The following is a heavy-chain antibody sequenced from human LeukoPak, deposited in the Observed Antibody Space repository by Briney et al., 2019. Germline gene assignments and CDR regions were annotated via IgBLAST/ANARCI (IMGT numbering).Heavy chain of an antibody. Sequence: GGSLRLSCAASGFTFSSYGMHWVRQAPGKGLEWVAVISYDGSNKLYADSVKGRFTISRDNSKNTLYLQMNSLRAEDTAVYYCAKSTLSTDNWFDPWGQGTLVTVSS. V-gene: IGHV3-30*18. CDR2: ISYDGSNK. J-gene: IGHJ5*02. D-gene: IGHD4-11*01. CDR3: AKSTLSTDNWFDP. CDR1: GFTFSSYG.